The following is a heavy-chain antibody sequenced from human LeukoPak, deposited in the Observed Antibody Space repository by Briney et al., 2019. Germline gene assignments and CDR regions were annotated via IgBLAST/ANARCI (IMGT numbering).Heavy chain of an antibody. D-gene: IGHD3-9*01. V-gene: IGHV3-23*01. J-gene: IGHJ5*02. CDR2: ISGSGGST. Sequence: GGSLRLSCAASGFTFSSYAMSWVRQAPGKGLEWVSAISGSGGSTYYADSVKGRFTISRDNSKNTLYLQMNSLRAEDTAVYYCARVGVAYYDILTGYYYNWFDPWGQGTLVTVSS. CDR1: GFTFSSYA. CDR3: ARVGVAYYDILTGYYYNWFDP.